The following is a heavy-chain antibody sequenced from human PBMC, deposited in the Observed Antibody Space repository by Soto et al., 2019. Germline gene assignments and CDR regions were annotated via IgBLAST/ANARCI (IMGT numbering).Heavy chain of an antibody. V-gene: IGHV2-5*02. D-gene: IGHD1-26*01. CDR1: GFSRSTSEVG. CDR2: IYWDDDK. Sequence: QITLKESGPTLVTPTQTLTLTCTFSGFSRSTSEVGVGWIRQPPGKALEWLALIYWDDDKRYSPSLKSRLTITKDTSKNQVVLTMTIMDPVDTATYYCAHRMGPFDYWGQGTLVTVSS. J-gene: IGHJ4*02. CDR3: AHRMGPFDY.